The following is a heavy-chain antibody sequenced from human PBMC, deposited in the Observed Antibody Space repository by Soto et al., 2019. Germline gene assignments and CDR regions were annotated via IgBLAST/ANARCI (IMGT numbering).Heavy chain of an antibody. V-gene: IGHV4-39*01. J-gene: IGHJ4*02. D-gene: IGHD3-10*01. CDR3: ARLPGSYSTFDY. Sequence: SETLSLTCTVSGGSISSSSYYWGWIRQPPGKGLEWIGSIYYSGSTYYNPSLKSRVTISVDTSKNQFSLKLSSVTAADTAVYYCARLPGSYSTFDYWGQGTLVTVSS. CDR2: IYYSGST. CDR1: GGSISSSSYY.